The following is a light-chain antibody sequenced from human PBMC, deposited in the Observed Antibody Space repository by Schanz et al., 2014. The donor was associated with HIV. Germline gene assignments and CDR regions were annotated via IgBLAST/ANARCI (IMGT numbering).Light chain of an antibody. V-gene: IGLV2-14*03. CDR3: SSSSTNTCV. J-gene: IGLJ3*02. CDR1: SSDVGGYDY. CDR2: DVT. Sequence: QSVLTQPASVSGSPGQSITISCTGDSSDVGGYDYVSWYQQHPGKAPKLIIYDVTDRPSGVSNRFSGSKSGNTASLTISGLQAEDEAEYYCSSSSTNTCVFGGGTKLTVL.